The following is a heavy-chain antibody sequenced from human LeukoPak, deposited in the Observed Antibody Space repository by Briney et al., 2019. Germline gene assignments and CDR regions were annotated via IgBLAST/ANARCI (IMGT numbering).Heavy chain of an antibody. Sequence: ASVKVSCKASGYTFTSYGISWVRQAPGQGLEWMGWISAYNDNTNYAQKLQGRVTMTTDTSTSTAYMELRSLRSDDTAVYYCAVRQDFWSGYGYWGQGTLVTVSS. CDR2: ISAYNDNT. D-gene: IGHD3-3*01. CDR1: GYTFTSYG. CDR3: AVRQDFWSGYGY. J-gene: IGHJ4*02. V-gene: IGHV1-18*01.